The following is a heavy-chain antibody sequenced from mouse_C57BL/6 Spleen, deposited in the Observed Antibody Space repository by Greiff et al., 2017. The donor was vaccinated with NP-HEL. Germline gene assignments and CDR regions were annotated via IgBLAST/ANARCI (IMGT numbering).Heavy chain of an antibody. V-gene: IGHV1-72*01. J-gene: IGHJ2*01. CDR1: GYTFTSYW. CDR2: IDPNSGGT. Sequence: QVQLQQPGAELVKPGASVKLSCKASGYTFTSYWMHWVKQRPGRGLEWIGRIDPNSGGTKYNEKFKSKATLTVDNPSSTAYMQLSSLTSEDSAVYYCARAITTVVATNFDYFDYWGQGTTLTVSS. CDR3: ARAITTVVATNFDYFDY. D-gene: IGHD1-1*01.